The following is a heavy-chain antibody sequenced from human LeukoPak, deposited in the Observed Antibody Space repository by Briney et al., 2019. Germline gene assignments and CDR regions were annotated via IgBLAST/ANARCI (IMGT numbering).Heavy chain of an antibody. CDR1: GFTFSNYS. V-gene: IGHV3-21*01. Sequence: GGSLRLSCAASGFTFSNYSMNWVRQAPGKGLERVSSISSSSSYIYYADSVKGRFTISRDNAKNSLYLQMNSLRAEDTAVYYCAKVASGSYYNWPFDYWGQGTLVTVSS. D-gene: IGHD1-26*01. CDR2: ISSSSSYI. J-gene: IGHJ4*02. CDR3: AKVASGSYYNWPFDY.